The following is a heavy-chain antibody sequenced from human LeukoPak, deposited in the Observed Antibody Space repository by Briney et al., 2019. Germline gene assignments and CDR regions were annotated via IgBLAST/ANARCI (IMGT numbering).Heavy chain of an antibody. J-gene: IGHJ5*02. CDR1: GGSISSGGYY. D-gene: IGHD3-22*01. CDR2: IYYSGST. V-gene: IGHV4-61*08. Sequence: PSETLSLTCTVSGGSISSGGYYWSWIRQHPGKGLEWIGYIYYSGSTNYNPSLKSRVTISVDTSKNQFSLKLSSVTAADTAVYYCARVPLSYDSSGYINWFDPWGQGTLVTVSS. CDR3: ARVPLSYDSSGYINWFDP.